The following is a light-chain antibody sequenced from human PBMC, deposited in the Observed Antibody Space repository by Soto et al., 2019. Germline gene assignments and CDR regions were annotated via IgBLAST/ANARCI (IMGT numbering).Light chain of an antibody. CDR1: SSDVGGYNY. CDR2: DVS. V-gene: IGLV2-14*01. Sequence: QSALTQPASVSGSPGQSITISCTGTSSDVGGYNYVSWYKQHPGKAPKLMIYDVSNRPSGVSNRFSGSKSGSTASLTISGLQTEDEADYYCSSYTTSSTYVVFGGGTKLTVL. CDR3: SSYTTSSTYVV. J-gene: IGLJ2*01.